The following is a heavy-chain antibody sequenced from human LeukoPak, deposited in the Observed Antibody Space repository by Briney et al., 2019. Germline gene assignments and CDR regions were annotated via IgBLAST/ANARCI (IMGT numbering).Heavy chain of an antibody. CDR3: ARRSPNSGWPD. CDR2: IYHSGST. V-gene: IGHV4-38-2*02. CDR1: GYSISSGYS. J-gene: IGHJ4*02. D-gene: IGHD5-12*01. Sequence: SETLSLTCTVSGYSISSGYSWGWIRQPPGKGLEWIGTIYHSGSTYYNPSLKSRVTISVDTSKNQFPLKLSSVTAADTAVYYCARRSPNSGWPDWGQGTLVTVSS.